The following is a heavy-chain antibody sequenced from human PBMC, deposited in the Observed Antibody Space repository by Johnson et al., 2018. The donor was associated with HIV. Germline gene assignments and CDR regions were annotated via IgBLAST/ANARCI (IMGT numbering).Heavy chain of an antibody. V-gene: IGHV3-30*03. CDR3: ARVTAYNSFDI. J-gene: IGHJ3*02. D-gene: IGHD2-21*02. CDR1: GFTFSSYG. CDR2: ISYDGTNK. Sequence: QVQLVESGGGWVKPGGSLRLSCAASGFTFSSYGMHWVRQAPGKGLEWVASISYDGTNKYYADSVKGRFTISRDNSKNTLDLQMSSLRPDDTAMYYCARVTAYNSFDIWGQGTMVTVSS.